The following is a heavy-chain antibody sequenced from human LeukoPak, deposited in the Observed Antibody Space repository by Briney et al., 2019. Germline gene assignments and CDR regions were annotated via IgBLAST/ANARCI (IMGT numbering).Heavy chain of an antibody. Sequence: PSETLSLTCAVYGESFSGCFWTWIRQSPGKGLEWIGEVNHSGSTNYNPSLKSRATISVDTSKNQFSLKLSSVTAADAAVYYCARGPYYYDSRGYDYWGQGTLVTVSS. V-gene: IGHV4-34*01. CDR3: ARGPYYYDSRGYDY. J-gene: IGHJ4*02. CDR1: GESFSGCF. D-gene: IGHD3-22*01. CDR2: VNHSGST.